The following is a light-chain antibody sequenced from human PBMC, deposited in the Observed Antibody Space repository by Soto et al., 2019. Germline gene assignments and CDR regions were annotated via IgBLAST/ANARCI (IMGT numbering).Light chain of an antibody. CDR1: QSINRW. CDR2: KAS. V-gene: IGKV1-5*03. Sequence: DVQMTDSPSTLSASVGDRFTITCRASQSINRWLAWYQQKPGKATKLLIYKASTLESGVPSSFSGGGIGTEFSLSISSMQQDDFATYYCQQYSTYRYIFGQGTKVDIK. CDR3: QQYSTYRYI. J-gene: IGKJ2*01.